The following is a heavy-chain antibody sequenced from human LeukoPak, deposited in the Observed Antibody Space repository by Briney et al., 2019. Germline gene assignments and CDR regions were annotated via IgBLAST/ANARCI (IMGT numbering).Heavy chain of an antibody. Sequence: ASVKVSCKASGYTFTSYYMHWVRQAPGQGLEWIGIINPSGGSTSYAQKLQGRVTMTTDTSTSTAYMELRSLRSDDTAVYYCARDSIVVVPAAKGWFDPWGQGTLVTVSS. J-gene: IGHJ5*02. CDR3: ARDSIVVVPAAKGWFDP. D-gene: IGHD2-2*01. CDR1: GYTFTSYY. CDR2: INPSGGST. V-gene: IGHV1-46*01.